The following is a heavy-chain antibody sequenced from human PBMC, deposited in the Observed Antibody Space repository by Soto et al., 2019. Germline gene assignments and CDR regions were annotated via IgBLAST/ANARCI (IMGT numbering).Heavy chain of an antibody. J-gene: IGHJ6*02. CDR3: ATDIKSTGWYFGLDI. CDR1: GFTFDDHA. V-gene: IGHV3-9*01. D-gene: IGHD6-19*01. Sequence: EVQLVESGGGLVQPGRSLRLSCAASGFTFDDHAMHWVRQGPGKGLEWVSGISWNSGTIVYADSVKGRFTISRDNTKNSLYLQMDSLRREDTALYYCATDIKSTGWYFGLDIWGQGTTVTVSS. CDR2: ISWNSGTI.